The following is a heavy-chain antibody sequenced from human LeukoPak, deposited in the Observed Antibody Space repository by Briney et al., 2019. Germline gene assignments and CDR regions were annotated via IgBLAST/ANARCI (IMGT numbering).Heavy chain of an antibody. J-gene: IGHJ4*02. CDR2: IIASLLIA. Sequence: SSVNVSCVPSGGTFSSYAVSWVRQAPGQGREWMGGIIASLLIANYAQKFHGRVTITGDKSTSTDYMELSSLRSEPTAVYYCARDPRESISTMVRGVIDDYWGQGTLVTVSS. CDR3: ARDPRESISTMVRGVIDDY. D-gene: IGHD3-10*01. CDR1: GGTFSSYA. V-gene: IGHV1-69*10.